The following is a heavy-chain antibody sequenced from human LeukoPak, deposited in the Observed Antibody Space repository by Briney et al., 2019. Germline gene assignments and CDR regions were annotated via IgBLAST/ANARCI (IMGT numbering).Heavy chain of an antibody. CDR3: ARDKVSGATFLDH. V-gene: IGHV3-7*01. Sequence: PGGSLRLSCAASGFTFSSYWMSWVRQAPGKGLEWVANIKQDGSEKYYVDSVKGRFTISRDNAKNSLYLQMDSLRAEDTAVYYCARDKVSGATFLDHWGQGTLVTVSS. CDR1: GFTFSSYW. J-gene: IGHJ4*02. D-gene: IGHD1-26*01. CDR2: IKQDGSEK.